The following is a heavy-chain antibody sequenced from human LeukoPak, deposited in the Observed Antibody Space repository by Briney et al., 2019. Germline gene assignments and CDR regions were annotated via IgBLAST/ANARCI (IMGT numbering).Heavy chain of an antibody. V-gene: IGHV3-74*03. CDR1: VFTLRNHW. J-gene: IGHJ4*02. CDR2: ISSDGSST. Sequence: GGSLRLSCAASVFTLRNHWMHWVRQTPGKGLVWVSRISSDGSSTTYADSVKGRYTISRDNAKNTLYLQMNNLRAEDTAMYYCARDQRVTGRPDIDYWGQGTLVIVSS. CDR3: ARDQRVTGRPDIDY. D-gene: IGHD6-6*01.